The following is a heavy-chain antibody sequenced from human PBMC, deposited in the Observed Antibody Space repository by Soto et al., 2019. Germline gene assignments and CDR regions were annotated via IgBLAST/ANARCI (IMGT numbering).Heavy chain of an antibody. CDR2: IYYSGST. D-gene: IGHD2-2*02. V-gene: IGHV4-39*01. CDR1: GGSISSSSYY. J-gene: IGHJ6*03. CDR3: ARHTIVVVPAAIYPYYYMDV. Sequence: TSETLSLTCTVSGGSISSSSYYWGWIRQPPGKGLEWIGSIYYSGSTYYNPSLKSRVTISVDTSKNQFSLKLSSVTAADTAVYYCARHTIVVVPAAIYPYYYMDVWGKGTTVTVSS.